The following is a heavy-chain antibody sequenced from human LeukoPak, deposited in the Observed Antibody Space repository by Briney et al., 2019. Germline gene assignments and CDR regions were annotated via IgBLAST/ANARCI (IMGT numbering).Heavy chain of an antibody. J-gene: IGHJ3*02. CDR3: AKVRFLEWLIPANEGFDI. CDR2: INDDGSST. V-gene: IGHV3-74*01. CDR1: EFSFSDYW. D-gene: IGHD3-3*01. Sequence: GGSLRLSCVASEFSFSDYWMNWVRQSPGEGLVWLARINDDGSSTKYADSVKGRFTISRDNARKTLYLQMNSLRAEDTAVYYCAKVRFLEWLIPANEGFDIWGHGTMVTVSS.